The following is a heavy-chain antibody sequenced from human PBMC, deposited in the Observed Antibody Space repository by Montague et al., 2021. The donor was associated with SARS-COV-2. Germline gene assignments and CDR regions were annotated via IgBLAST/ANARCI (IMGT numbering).Heavy chain of an antibody. CDR1: GGSINGYY. CDR3: ARGTEVGAFDY. CDR2: IYYNGRT. Sequence: SETLSLTCTVSGGSINGYYWTWVRQPPGKGLQWIAHIYYNGRTSYIPSLKSRLSVSLDKAKYQSSLELTSVTAAGTARYFCARGTEVGAFDYWGQGALVSVSS. D-gene: IGHD1-26*01. J-gene: IGHJ4*02. V-gene: IGHV4-59*01.